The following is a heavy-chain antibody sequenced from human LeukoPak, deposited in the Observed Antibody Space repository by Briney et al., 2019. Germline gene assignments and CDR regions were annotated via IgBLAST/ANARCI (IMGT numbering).Heavy chain of an antibody. CDR3: ARHDSSGYYYAGVAFDI. V-gene: IGHV5-51*01. D-gene: IGHD3-22*01. CDR2: IYPGDSDT. CDR1: GYSFTSYW. Sequence: GESLKISCKGSGYSFTSYWIGWVRQMPGKGLEWMGIIYPGDSDTRYSPSFQGQVTISADKSISTAYLQWSSLKASDTAMYYCARHDSSGYYYAGVAFDIWGQGTMVTVSS. J-gene: IGHJ3*02.